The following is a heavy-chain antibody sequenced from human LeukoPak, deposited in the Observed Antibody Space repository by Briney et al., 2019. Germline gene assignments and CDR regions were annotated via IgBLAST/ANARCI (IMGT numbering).Heavy chain of an antibody. J-gene: IGHJ6*02. V-gene: IGHV4-30-2*01. CDR1: GGSISSGGYY. CDR3: ARDQGDYLYYYYYGMDV. Sequence: PSQTLSLTCTVSGGSISSGGYYWSWIRQPPGKGLEWIGYIYHSGSTYYNPSLKSRVTISVDTSKNQFSLKLSSVTAADTAVYYCARDQGDYLYYYYYGMDVWGQGTTVTVSS. CDR2: IYHSGST. D-gene: IGHD4-17*01.